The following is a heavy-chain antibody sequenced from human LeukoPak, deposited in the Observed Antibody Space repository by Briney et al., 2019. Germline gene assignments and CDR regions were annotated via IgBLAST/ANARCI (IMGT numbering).Heavy chain of an antibody. Sequence: ASVKVSFKASGGTFISYAISWVRQAPGQGREWMGGIIPIFGTANYAQKFQGRVTITADESTSTAYMELSSLRSGDTAVYYCARGGYSYGHGFDYWGQGTLVTVSS. CDR3: ARGGYSYGHGFDY. V-gene: IGHV1-69*13. CDR1: GGTFISYA. J-gene: IGHJ4*02. CDR2: IIPIFGTA. D-gene: IGHD5-18*01.